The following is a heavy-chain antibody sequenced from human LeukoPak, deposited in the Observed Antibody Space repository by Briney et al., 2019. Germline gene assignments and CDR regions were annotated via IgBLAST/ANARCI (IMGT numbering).Heavy chain of an antibody. D-gene: IGHD1-26*01. J-gene: IGHJ3*02. CDR1: GFSFENYN. Sequence: PGGSLRLSCAASGFSFENYNMNWVRQAPGKGPEWVAYINVITAYIYYADSLKGRFTISRDNAKKSLFLEMNSLRVEDTAVYYCARDRSGSSSVDDAFDIWGQGIMVTVSS. V-gene: IGHV3-21*01. CDR3: ARDRSGSSSVDDAFDI. CDR2: INVITAYI.